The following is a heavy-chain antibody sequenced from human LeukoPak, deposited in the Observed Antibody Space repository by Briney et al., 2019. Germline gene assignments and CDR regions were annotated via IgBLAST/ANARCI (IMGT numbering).Heavy chain of an antibody. V-gene: IGHV4-61*01. CDR2: IYYTGNT. CDR3: ARDTGYCSAGSCYHNYFDY. D-gene: IGHD2-15*01. J-gene: IGHJ4*02. CDR1: GGSVSSGSYY. Sequence: NASETLSLTCTVSGGSVSSGSYYWSWIRQPPGKGLEWIGFIYYTGNTNYNPSLKSRVTISVGTSKNQFSLKLTSVTAADTAIYYCARDTGYCSAGSCYHNYFDYWGQGTLVTVSS.